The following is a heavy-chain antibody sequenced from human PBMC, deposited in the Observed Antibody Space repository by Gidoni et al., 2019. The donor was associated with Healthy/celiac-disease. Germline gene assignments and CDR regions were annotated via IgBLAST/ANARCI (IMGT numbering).Heavy chain of an antibody. Sequence: EVQLVESGGGLVQPGRSLRLSCAASGFTFDDYAMHWVGQAPGKGLEWVSGISWNSGSIGYADSVKGRFTISRDNAKNSLYLQMNSLRAEDTALYYCAKDKFSEYQLLFDYWGQGTLVTVSS. V-gene: IGHV3-9*01. CDR3: AKDKFSEYQLLFDY. CDR2: ISWNSGSI. J-gene: IGHJ4*02. CDR1: GFTFDDYA. D-gene: IGHD2-2*01.